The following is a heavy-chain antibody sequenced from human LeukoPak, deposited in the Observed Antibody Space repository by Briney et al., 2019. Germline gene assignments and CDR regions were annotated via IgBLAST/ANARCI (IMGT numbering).Heavy chain of an antibody. CDR1: GDPIYSYY. D-gene: IGHD3-22*01. J-gene: IGHJ6*03. Sequence: SETLSLTCTVSGDPIYSYYSSWLRHTAGEGLECVCRLYPGVSTNYNPSLKSRVTMSVDTSKNQFALKLRAVTAADTAVYYCARLKFYDSTGYSPGHYMDVWGKGTTVTVSS. CDR3: ARLKFYDSTGYSPGHYMDV. V-gene: IGHV4-4*07. CDR2: LYPGVST.